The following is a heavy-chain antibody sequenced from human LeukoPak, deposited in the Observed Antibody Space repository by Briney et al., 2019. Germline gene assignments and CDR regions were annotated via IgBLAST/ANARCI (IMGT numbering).Heavy chain of an antibody. V-gene: IGHV3-23*01. CDR3: ARGIGTVARYYFDY. J-gene: IGHJ4*02. Sequence: PGGSLRLSCATSGFTFSNYAMSWVRQAPGKGLEWVSAISASGGSTYYYADSVEGRFTISRDNSKSTLYLQMNSLRADDTAVYYCARGIGTVARYYFDYWAQGILVTVSS. CDR2: ISASGGST. CDR1: GFTFSNYA. D-gene: IGHD1-1*01.